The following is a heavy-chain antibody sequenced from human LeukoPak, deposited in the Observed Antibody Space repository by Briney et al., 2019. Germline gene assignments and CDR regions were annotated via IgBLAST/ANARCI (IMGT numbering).Heavy chain of an antibody. Sequence: GGSLRLSCAASGFTFSSYGMYWVRQAPGKGLEWVAFIRYDGSNKYYADSVKGRFTISRDNSKNTLYLQMNSLRAEDTAVYYCAKWGCSGSSCYPFDYWGQGTLVTVSS. CDR2: IRYDGSNK. D-gene: IGHD2-15*01. CDR3: AKWGCSGSSCYPFDY. J-gene: IGHJ4*02. CDR1: GFTFSSYG. V-gene: IGHV3-30*02.